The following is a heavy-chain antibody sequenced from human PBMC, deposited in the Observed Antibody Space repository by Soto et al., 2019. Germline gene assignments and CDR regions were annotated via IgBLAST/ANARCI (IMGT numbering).Heavy chain of an antibody. D-gene: IGHD6-6*01. CDR1: GYTFTSYY. CDR2: INPSGGST. J-gene: IGHJ6*02. V-gene: IGHV1-46*01. CDR3: ARGRAARLRDYYGMDV. Sequence: ASVKVSCKASGYTFTSYYMHWVRQAPGQGLEWMGIINPSGGSTSYAQKFQGRVTMTRDTSTSTVYMELGSLRSEDTAVYYCARGRAARLRDYYGMDVWGQGITVTV.